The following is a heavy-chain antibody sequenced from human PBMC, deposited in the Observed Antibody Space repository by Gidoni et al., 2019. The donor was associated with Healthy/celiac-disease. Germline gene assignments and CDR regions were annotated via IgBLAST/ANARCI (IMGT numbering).Heavy chain of an antibody. CDR2: ISGSGGST. V-gene: IGHV3-23*01. CDR1: GFTSSSYA. D-gene: IGHD6-13*01. J-gene: IGHJ4*02. CDR3: AKDWAAAGTRQPFDY. Sequence: EVQLFESGGGLVQPVGSLRLSCAAPGFTSSSYAMSWVRQAPGKGLEWVSAISGSGGSTYYADSVKGRFTISRDNSKNTLYLQMNSLRAEDTAVYYCAKDWAAAGTRQPFDYWGQGTLVTVSS.